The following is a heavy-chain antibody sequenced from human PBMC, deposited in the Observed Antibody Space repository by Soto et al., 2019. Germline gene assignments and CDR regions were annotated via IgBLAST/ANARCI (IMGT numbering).Heavy chain of an antibody. Sequence: GESLRISCKASGYSFTSYWIGWVRQMPGKGLEWMGIIYPGDSDTRYSPSFQGQVTISADKSISTASLQWSSLKASDTAMYYCARIPSTGPYYFDYWGQGTLVTVSS. CDR2: IYPGDSDT. J-gene: IGHJ4*02. D-gene: IGHD1-1*01. CDR1: GYSFTSYW. CDR3: ARIPSTGPYYFDY. V-gene: IGHV5-51*01.